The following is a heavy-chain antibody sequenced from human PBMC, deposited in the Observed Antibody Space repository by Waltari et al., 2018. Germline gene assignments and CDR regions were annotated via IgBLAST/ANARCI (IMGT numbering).Heavy chain of an antibody. J-gene: IGHJ5*02. CDR2: IKQDGSEK. D-gene: IGHD4-17*01. V-gene: IGHV3-7*01. CDR1: GFTFSSYW. Sequence: EVQLVESGGGLVQPGGSLRLSCAASGFTFSSYWMSWVRQAPGKGLEWVANIKQDGSEKYYVDSVKGRFTISRDNAKNSLYLQMNSLRAEDTAVYYCARGGYGDYKDWFDPWGQGTLVTVSS. CDR3: ARGGYGDYKDWFDP.